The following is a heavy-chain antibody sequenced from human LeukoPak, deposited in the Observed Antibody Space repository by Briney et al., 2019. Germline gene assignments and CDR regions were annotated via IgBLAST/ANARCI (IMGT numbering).Heavy chain of an antibody. CDR2: INHSGST. CDR3: ARGYIVLVPAAIKDAFDI. V-gene: IGHV4-34*01. D-gene: IGHD2-2*02. Sequence: PSETLSLTCAVSGGTFSGYYWTWIRQPPGKGLEWIGEINHSGSTNYNPSLGSRFTISVDTSKNQFSLKLNSVTAADTAVYYCARGYIVLVPAAIKDAFDIWGRGTMGTVSS. CDR1: GGTFSGYY. J-gene: IGHJ3*02.